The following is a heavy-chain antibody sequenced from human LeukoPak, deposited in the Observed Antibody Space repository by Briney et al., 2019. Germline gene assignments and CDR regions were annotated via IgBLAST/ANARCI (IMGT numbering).Heavy chain of an antibody. CDR1: GYTLTELS. CDR2: INPNSGGT. CDR3: AREDTNFDY. V-gene: IGHV1-2*02. J-gene: IGHJ4*02. Sequence: ASVKVSCKVSGYTLTELSMHWVRQAPGQGLEWMGWINPNSGGTNYAQKFQGRVTMTRDTSISTAYMELNRLRSDDTAVYYCAREDTNFDYWGQGTLVTVSS.